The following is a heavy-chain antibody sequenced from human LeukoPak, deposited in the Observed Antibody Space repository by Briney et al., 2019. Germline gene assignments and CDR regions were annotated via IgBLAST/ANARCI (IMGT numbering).Heavy chain of an antibody. CDR2: ISYDGSNK. D-gene: IGHD5-24*01. CDR1: GFTFSSYA. CDR3: ARGRGGDGYNWLCYFDY. J-gene: IGHJ4*02. Sequence: PGGSLRLSCAASGFTFSSYAMHWVRQAPGKGLEWVAVISYDGSNKYYADSVKGRFTISRDNSKNTPYLQMNSLRSEDTAVYYCARGRGGDGYNWLCYFDYWGQGTLVTVSS. V-gene: IGHV3-30-3*01.